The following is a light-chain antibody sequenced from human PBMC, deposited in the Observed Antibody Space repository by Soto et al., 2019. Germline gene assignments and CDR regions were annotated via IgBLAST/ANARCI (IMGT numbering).Light chain of an antibody. CDR2: RAS. CDR1: QNVLNNY. Sequence: EVVLTQSPGTLSLSPGERVTLSCRASQNVLNNYLSWYQQKLGQAPRLLIYRASHRAPGIPDRFSGSGSGTDFPLAISRLEPEDFAVYFCQQFGISPFTFGPGTKVEIK. V-gene: IGKV3-20*01. J-gene: IGKJ3*01. CDR3: QQFGISPFT.